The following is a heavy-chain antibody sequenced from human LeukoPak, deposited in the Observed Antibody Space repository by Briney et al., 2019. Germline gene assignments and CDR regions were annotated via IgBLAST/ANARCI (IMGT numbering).Heavy chain of an antibody. CDR3: AKAPSRLGYSTFDY. CDR1: GFTFSTYA. V-gene: IGHV3-23*01. D-gene: IGHD3-16*01. J-gene: IGHJ4*02. CDR2: ISGSGGST. Sequence: GGSLRLSCAASGFTFSTYAMSWVRQAPGKGLEWVSGISGSGGSTYYADSVKGRFTISRDNSKNTLYLQMNSLRAEDTAVYYCAKAPSRLGYSTFDYWGQGTLVTVSS.